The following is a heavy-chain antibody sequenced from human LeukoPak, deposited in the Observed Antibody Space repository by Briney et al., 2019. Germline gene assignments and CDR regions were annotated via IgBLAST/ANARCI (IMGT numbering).Heavy chain of an antibody. CDR3: ARQLRGYSSSWGYYYYYGMDV. Sequence: PSETLSLTCTVSVGSISSNNYYWGWIRQPPGKGLECIGSIFYSGSTYYNPSLKSRVTISVDTSKNQFSLRLSSVTAADTAVYYCARQLRGYSSSWGYYYYYGMDVWGQGTTVTVSS. CDR2: IFYSGST. J-gene: IGHJ6*02. CDR1: VGSISSNNYY. V-gene: IGHV4-39*01. D-gene: IGHD6-13*01.